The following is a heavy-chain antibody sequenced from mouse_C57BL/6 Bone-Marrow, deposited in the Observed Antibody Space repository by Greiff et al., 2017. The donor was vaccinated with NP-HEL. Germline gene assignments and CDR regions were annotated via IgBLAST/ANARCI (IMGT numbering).Heavy chain of an antibody. CDR3: ASPYDYDEAWFAY. CDR1: GFTFSSYT. Sequence: DVMLVESGGGLVKPGGSLKLSCAASGFTFSSYTMSWVRQTPEKRLEWVATISGGGGNTYYPDSVKGRFTISRDNAKNTLYLQMSSLRSEDTALYYCASPYDYDEAWFAYWGQGTLVTVSA. V-gene: IGHV5-9*01. CDR2: ISGGGGNT. J-gene: IGHJ3*01. D-gene: IGHD2-4*01.